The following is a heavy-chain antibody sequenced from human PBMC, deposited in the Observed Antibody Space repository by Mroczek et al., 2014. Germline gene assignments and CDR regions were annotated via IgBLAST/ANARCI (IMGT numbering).Heavy chain of an antibody. CDR3: ASSSRLEWLLFPSGY. V-gene: IGHV3-23*01. CDR2: ISGSGGST. Sequence: GGSLRLSCAASGFTFSSYAMSWVRQAPGKGLEWVSAISGSGGSTYYADSVKGRFTISRDNSKNTLYLQMNSLRAEDTAVYYCASSSRLEWLLFPSGYWGQGTLVTVSS. D-gene: IGHD3-3*01. J-gene: IGHJ4*02. CDR1: GFTFSSYA.